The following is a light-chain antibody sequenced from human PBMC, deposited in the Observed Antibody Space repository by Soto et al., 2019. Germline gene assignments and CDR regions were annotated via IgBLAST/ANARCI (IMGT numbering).Light chain of an antibody. CDR3: QQYNSYSWT. J-gene: IGKJ1*01. V-gene: IGKV1-5*03. CDR2: KAS. Sequence: DIQMTLSPSTLSANEGDRVTITCRASQSISSWLAWYQQKPGKAPKLLIYKASSLESGVPSRFSGSGSGTEFTLTISSLQPDDFATYYCQQYNSYSWTFCQGSKVDSK. CDR1: QSISSW.